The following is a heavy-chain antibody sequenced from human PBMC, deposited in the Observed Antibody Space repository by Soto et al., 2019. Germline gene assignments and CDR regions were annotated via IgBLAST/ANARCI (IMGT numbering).Heavy chain of an antibody. V-gene: IGHV5-51*01. CDR2: IYPGDSDT. Sequence: GESLKISCKGSGYSFTSYWIGWVRQMPGKGLEWMGIIYPGDSDTRYSPSFQGQVTISADKSISTAYLQWSSLKASDTAMYYCARLPRYCSSTSCYYYYGMDVWGQGTTVTVSS. J-gene: IGHJ6*02. CDR3: ARLPRYCSSTSCYYYYGMDV. D-gene: IGHD2-2*01. CDR1: GYSFTSYW.